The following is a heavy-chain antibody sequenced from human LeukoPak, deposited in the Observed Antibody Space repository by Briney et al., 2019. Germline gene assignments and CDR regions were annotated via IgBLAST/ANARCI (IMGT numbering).Heavy chain of an antibody. D-gene: IGHD3-3*01. V-gene: IGHV3-7*01. Sequence: GGSLRLSCVASGFTFSSYWMSWVRQAPGKGLEWVANIKQDGSEEYYVDSVTGRFTISRDNAKNSLYLQMNSLRAEDTAVYYCARGLLYDFWSGYSQGNYMDVWGKGTTVTVSS. CDR3: ARGLLYDFWSGYSQGNYMDV. J-gene: IGHJ6*03. CDR2: IKQDGSEE. CDR1: GFTFSSYW.